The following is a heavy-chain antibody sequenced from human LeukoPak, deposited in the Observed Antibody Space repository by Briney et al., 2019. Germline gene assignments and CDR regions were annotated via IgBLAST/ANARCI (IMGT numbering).Heavy chain of an antibody. Sequence: QPSETLSLTRTVSGGSITNNAYYWAWIRQPPGKGLEWIGSIYYSGSTHYNPSLKSRLTISVDTSKNQFSLKLSSVTAADTAVYYCARNETTGLQRTPYYHSYVDVWGKGTTVTVSS. D-gene: IGHD4-11*01. CDR2: IYYSGST. J-gene: IGHJ6*03. CDR3: ARNETTGLQRTPYYHSYVDV. CDR1: GGSITNNAYY. V-gene: IGHV4-39*01.